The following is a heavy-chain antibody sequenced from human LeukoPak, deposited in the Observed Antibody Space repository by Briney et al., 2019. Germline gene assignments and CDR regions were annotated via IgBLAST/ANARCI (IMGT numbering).Heavy chain of an antibody. CDR2: IDGAGST. CDR3: ARDKDSGTNHAKIRYDV. CDR1: GVSITSYY. Sequence: SETLPLTCTVSGVSITSYYWTGIRQPPGKRRECRGCIDGAGSTKHHPSLHSRVTMSLDQSKHQLSLKLSSATAADSAVYYCARDKDSGTNHAKIRYDVWGQGTMVTVSS. D-gene: IGHD1-26*01. J-gene: IGHJ3*01. V-gene: IGHV4-59*01.